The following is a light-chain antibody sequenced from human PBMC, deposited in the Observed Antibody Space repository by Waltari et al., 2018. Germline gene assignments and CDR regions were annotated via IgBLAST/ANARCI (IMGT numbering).Light chain of an antibody. Sequence: QSVLTQPPSASGTPGQWVTISCSGSSSTIGSNTVNWYQQFPGTAPKLLIYSNNQRPSGVPDRFSGSKSGTSASLALSGLQSEDEADYYCAAWDDSVNGPVFGGGTKLTV. V-gene: IGLV1-44*01. J-gene: IGLJ3*02. CDR3: AAWDDSVNGPV. CDR2: SNN. CDR1: SSTIGSNT.